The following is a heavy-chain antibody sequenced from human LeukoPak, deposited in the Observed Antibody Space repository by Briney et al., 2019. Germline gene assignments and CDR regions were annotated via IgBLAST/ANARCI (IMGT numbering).Heavy chain of an antibody. CDR3: SRSLIGYCSSTRCQGWFDP. V-gene: IGHV4-31*03. Sequence: SETLSLTCTVSGGSISSGGYYWSWIRQHPGKGLEWIGYIYYSGSTYYNPSLKSRVTISVDTSKNQFSLKLSSVTAADTAVYYCSRSLIGYCSSTRCQGWFDPWGQGTLVTVSS. CDR2: IYYSGST. J-gene: IGHJ5*02. D-gene: IGHD2-2*01. CDR1: GGSISSGGYY.